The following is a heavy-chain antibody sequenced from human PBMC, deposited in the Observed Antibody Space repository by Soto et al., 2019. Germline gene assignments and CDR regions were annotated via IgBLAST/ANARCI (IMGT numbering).Heavy chain of an antibody. J-gene: IGHJ2*01. CDR2: ISWNSGSI. CDR3: VKEAPGILVGGSAHGYSEL. V-gene: IGHV3-9*01. Sequence: EVQLVESGGGLVQPGRSLRLSCAASGFTFDDYAMHWVRQAPGKGLAWVSGISWNSGSIGYADSVKGRFTISRDNANNALDLQMNSLRAEDTALDDCVKEAPGILVGGSAHGYSELWCCGTLVTASS. D-gene: IGHD2-8*02. CDR1: GFTFDDYA.